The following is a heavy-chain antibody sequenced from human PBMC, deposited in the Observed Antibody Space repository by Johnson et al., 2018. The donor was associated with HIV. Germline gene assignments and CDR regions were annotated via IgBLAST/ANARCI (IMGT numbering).Heavy chain of an antibody. J-gene: IGHJ3*02. CDR3: ARQTTVVSGDAFDI. D-gene: IGHD4-23*01. CDR1: GFTFSSYG. Sequence: QVQLVESGGGVVQPGGSLRLSCAASGFTFSSYGMHWVRQAPGKGLEWVAFIRYDGSNKYYADSVKGRFTISRDNAKNSLYLQMNSLRAGDTAVYYCARQTTVVSGDAFDIWGQGTMVTVSS. CDR2: IRYDGSNK. V-gene: IGHV3-30*02.